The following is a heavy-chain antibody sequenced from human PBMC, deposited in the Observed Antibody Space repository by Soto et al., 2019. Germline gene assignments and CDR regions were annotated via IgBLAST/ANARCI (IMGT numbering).Heavy chain of an antibody. J-gene: IGHJ6*02. CDR3: ARCRIVVVPAAMWGGYYYGMDV. CDR1: GGTFSSYA. Sequence: ASVKVSCKASGGTFSSYAISWVRQAPGQGLEWMGGIIPIFGTANYAQKFQGRVTITADESTSTAYMELSSLRSEDTAVYYCARCRIVVVPAAMWGGYYYGMDVWGQGTTVTVSS. CDR2: IIPIFGTA. V-gene: IGHV1-69*13. D-gene: IGHD2-2*01.